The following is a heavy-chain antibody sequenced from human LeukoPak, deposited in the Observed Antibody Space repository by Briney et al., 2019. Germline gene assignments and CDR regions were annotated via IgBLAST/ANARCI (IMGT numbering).Heavy chain of an antibody. V-gene: IGHV3-74*01. CDR1: GFTFSSYW. CDR3: ARVLGDYYDYYYMDV. D-gene: IGHD2-21*02. CDR2: INSDGSST. Sequence: PGGSLRLSCAASGFTFSSYWMHWVRQAPGKGLVWVSRINSDGSSTSYADSVKGRFTISRDNAKNTLYLQMNSPRAEDTAVYYCARVLGDYYDYYYMDVWGKGTTVTVSS. J-gene: IGHJ6*03.